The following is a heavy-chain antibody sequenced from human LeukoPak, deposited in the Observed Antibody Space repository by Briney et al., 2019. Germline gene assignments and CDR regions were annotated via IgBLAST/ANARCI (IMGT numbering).Heavy chain of an antibody. CDR2: INPNGGST. J-gene: IGHJ5*02. CDR1: GYTFTSYY. Sequence: ASVKVSCKASGYTFTSYYMHWVRQAPGQGLEWMGIINPNGGSTNYAQKFQGRVTMTRDTSISTAYMGLSRLRSDDTAVYYCARDLGIPAAIQMWFDPWGQGTLVTVSS. CDR3: ARDLGIPAAIQMWFDP. V-gene: IGHV1-2*02. D-gene: IGHD2-2*01.